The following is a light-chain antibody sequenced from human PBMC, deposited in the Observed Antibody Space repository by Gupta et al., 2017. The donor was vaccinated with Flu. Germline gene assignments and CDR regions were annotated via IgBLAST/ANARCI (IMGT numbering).Light chain of an antibody. CDR1: QGISID. Sequence: DMKLNKSPSFVSASAGDRVTITCRASQGISIDLAWYQQKPGKAPNLLIYGASTLNTGVPSRFSGSGSGTEFTLTISSLQPEDFGTYYCQQLNNFRFTFGHGTKVDIK. CDR3: QQLNNFRFT. J-gene: IGKJ3*01. CDR2: GAS. V-gene: IGKV1-9*01.